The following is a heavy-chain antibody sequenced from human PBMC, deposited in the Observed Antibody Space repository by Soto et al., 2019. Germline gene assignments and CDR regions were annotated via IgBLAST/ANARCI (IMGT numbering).Heavy chain of an antibody. CDR1: GGSVSSGSYY. Sequence: PSETLSLTCTVSGGSVSSGSYYWSWIRQPPGKGLEWIGYIYYSGSTNYNPSLKSRVTISVDTSKNQFSLKLSSVTAADTAVYYCARLLKNRWLRPYYGMDVWGQGTTVTVSS. CDR3: ARLLKNRWLRPYYGMDV. CDR2: IYYSGST. V-gene: IGHV4-61*01. D-gene: IGHD5-12*01. J-gene: IGHJ6*02.